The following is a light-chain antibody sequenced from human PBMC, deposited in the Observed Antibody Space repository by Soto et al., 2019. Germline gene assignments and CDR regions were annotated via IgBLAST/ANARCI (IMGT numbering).Light chain of an antibody. CDR2: GAS. V-gene: IGKV3-20*01. CDR1: QSVSNNY. CDR3: QQYGSSGT. J-gene: IGKJ1*01. Sequence: EISLTQYPGTLSLSPVERSTLSCRASQSVSNNYLAWYQQKPGQAPRLLIYGASNRATGIPDRFSGSGSGTDFTLTISRLEPEDFAVYYCQQYGSSGTFGQGTKVDIK.